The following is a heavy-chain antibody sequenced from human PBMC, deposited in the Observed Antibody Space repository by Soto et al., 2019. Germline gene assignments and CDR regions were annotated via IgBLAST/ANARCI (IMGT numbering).Heavy chain of an antibody. CDR3: ARSSATVNGWWGYGLDG. V-gene: IGHV3-11*01. D-gene: IGHD6-25*01. Sequence: QVQLVESGGGLVKPGGSLRLSCVVSGFTFSDYYMTWIRQAPGKGLEWVSYISSSGTTIYSADSVKGRFTISRDNAKNSLYLQMNRLRADDTAVYYCARSSATVNGWWGYGLDGWGQGTTVNVSS. J-gene: IGHJ6*02. CDR1: GFTFSDYY. CDR2: ISSSGTTI.